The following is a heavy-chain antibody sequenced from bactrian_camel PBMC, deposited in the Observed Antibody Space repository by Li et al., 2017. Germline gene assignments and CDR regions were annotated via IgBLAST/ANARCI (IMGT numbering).Heavy chain of an antibody. J-gene: IGHJ4*01. D-gene: IGHD3*01. V-gene: IGHV3S40*01. Sequence: DVQLVESGGGSVQAGGSLRLSCVASEYPARYMGWFRQAPGKEREGVAAISIGDGTLYYADSVKGRFTVSRDNAKSTLYLQMKEVKPEDAGMYYCVCDLIVDRPYALRRSEYKYWGQGTQVTVS. CDR1: EYPARY. CDR2: ISIGDGTL. CDR3: VCDLIVDRPYALRRSEYKY.